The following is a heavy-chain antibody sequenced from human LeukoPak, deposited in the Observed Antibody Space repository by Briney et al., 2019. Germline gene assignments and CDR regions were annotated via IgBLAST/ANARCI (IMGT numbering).Heavy chain of an antibody. CDR3: ARGRGVNVPYFFDY. V-gene: IGHV3-53*01. D-gene: IGHD3-10*01. CDR1: GFTFSNYA. J-gene: IGHJ4*02. CDR2: IFSGGST. Sequence: GGSLRLSCAASGFTFSNYAVTWVRQAPGKGLEWVSVIFSGGSTYYADSVKGRFTISRDDSKNTLYLQMNSLRAEDTAVYYCARGRGVNVPYFFDYWGQGTLVTVSS.